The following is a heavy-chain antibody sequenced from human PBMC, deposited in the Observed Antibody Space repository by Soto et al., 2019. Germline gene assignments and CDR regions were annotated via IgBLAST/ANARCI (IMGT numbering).Heavy chain of an antibody. CDR2: ISAYNGNT. J-gene: IGHJ6*02. CDR1: GYTFTSYG. CDR3: ARDGMQPTYCGGDCYSPYYYSYGMDV. V-gene: IGHV1-18*01. D-gene: IGHD2-21*02. Sequence: GASVKVSCKASGYTFTSYGISWVRQAPGQGLEWMGWISAYNGNTNYAQKLQGRVTMTTDTSTSTAYMELRSLRSDDTAVYYCARDGMQPTYCGGDCYSPYYYSYGMDVWGQGTTVTVSS.